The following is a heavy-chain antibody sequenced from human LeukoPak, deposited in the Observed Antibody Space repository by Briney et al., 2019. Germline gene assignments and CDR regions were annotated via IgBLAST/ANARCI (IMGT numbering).Heavy chain of an antibody. D-gene: IGHD4-17*01. V-gene: IGHV1-69*13. CDR1: GGTFSSYA. CDR3: AREEGMHGDYSFDY. CDR2: IIPIFGTA. J-gene: IGHJ4*02. Sequence: SVKVSCKASGGTFSSYAISWVRQAPGQGLEWMGGIIPIFGTANYAQKFQGRVTITADESTSTAYMEPSSLRSEDTAVYYCAREEGMHGDYSFDYWGQGTLVTVSS.